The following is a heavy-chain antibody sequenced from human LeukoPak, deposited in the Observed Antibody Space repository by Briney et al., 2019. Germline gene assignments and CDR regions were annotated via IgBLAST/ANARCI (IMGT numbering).Heavy chain of an antibody. Sequence: GALRLSCAASGFTFSSYEMNWVRRAPGKGLEWVSYISSSGSTIYYADSVKGRFTISRDNAKNSLYLQMNSLRAEDTAVYYCAREARWLQFLGFYDYWGQGTLVTVSS. CDR2: ISSSGSTI. V-gene: IGHV3-48*03. CDR1: GFTFSSYE. J-gene: IGHJ4*02. D-gene: IGHD5-24*01. CDR3: AREARWLQFLGFYDY.